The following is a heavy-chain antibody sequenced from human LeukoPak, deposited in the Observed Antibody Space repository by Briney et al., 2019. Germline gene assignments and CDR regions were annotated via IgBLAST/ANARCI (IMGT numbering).Heavy chain of an antibody. CDR1: GGSISSYY. Sequence: PSETLSLTCTVSGGSISSYYWSWIRQPPGKGLEWIGYIYYSGSTNYNPSLKSRVTISVDTSKNQFSLKLSSVTAADTAVYYCARRVVANYWYFDLWGRGTLVTVSS. D-gene: IGHD5-12*01. CDR2: IYYSGST. V-gene: IGHV4-59*08. CDR3: ARRVVANYWYFDL. J-gene: IGHJ2*01.